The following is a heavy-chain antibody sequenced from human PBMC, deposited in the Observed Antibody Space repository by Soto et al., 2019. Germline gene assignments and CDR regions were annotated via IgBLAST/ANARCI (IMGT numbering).Heavy chain of an antibody. Sequence: ASVKVSCKASGYTFIGYYIHWVRQAPGQGLEWMGWINPNSGGTNYAQRFQGWVTMTKDRSISTAYMELSRLKSDDTAVYYCARVGGGLASLGYYGMDVWGQGTTVTVSS. J-gene: IGHJ6*02. CDR2: INPNSGGT. CDR3: ARVGGGLASLGYYGMDV. V-gene: IGHV1-2*04. CDR1: GYTFIGYY. D-gene: IGHD3-10*01.